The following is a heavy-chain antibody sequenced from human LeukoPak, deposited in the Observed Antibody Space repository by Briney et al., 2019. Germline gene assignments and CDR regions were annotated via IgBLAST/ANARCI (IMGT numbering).Heavy chain of an antibody. Sequence: SETLSLTCTVAGGSINNYYWSWIRQPPGKGLEWIGHISYSGNTNYNSSLRSRVTISVDTSNNQFSLRLSSVTAADTAVYYCARDSYTGSHFDDTFDIWGQGTMVTVSS. J-gene: IGHJ3*02. D-gene: IGHD1-26*01. CDR3: ARDSYTGSHFDDTFDI. CDR1: GGSINNYY. CDR2: ISYSGNT. V-gene: IGHV4-59*01.